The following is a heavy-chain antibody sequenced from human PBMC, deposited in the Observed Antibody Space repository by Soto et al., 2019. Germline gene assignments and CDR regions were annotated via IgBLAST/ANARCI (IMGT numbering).Heavy chain of an antibody. J-gene: IGHJ4*02. CDR1: GFTFSNYA. CDR2: IRGSYTNT. CDR3: AKDRGIVGATTCDY. D-gene: IGHD1-26*01. V-gene: IGHV3-23*01. Sequence: PGGSLRLSCAASGFTFSNYAMHWVRQAPGKGLEWVSDIRGSYTNTYYADSVKGRFTISRDNSKNTLFLQMNSLRAEDTAVYYCAKDRGIVGATTCDYWGQGTLVTVSS.